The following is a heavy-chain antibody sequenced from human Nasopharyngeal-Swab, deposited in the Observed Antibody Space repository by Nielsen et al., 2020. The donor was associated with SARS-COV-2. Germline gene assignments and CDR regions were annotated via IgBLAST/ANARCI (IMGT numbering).Heavy chain of an antibody. V-gene: IGHV1-46*01. J-gene: IGHJ6*02. D-gene: IGHD5-18*01. CDR2: INASGCST. CDR3: ARVDTAMVSYYYYGMDV. Sequence: WVRKAPGKGLEWMGIINASGCSTSYAQKFQGRVTMTRDTSTSTVYMELSSLRSEDTAVYYCARVDTAMVSYYYYGMDVWGQGTTVTVSS.